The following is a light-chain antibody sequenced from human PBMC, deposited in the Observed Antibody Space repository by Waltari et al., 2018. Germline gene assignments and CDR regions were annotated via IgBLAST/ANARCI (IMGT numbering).Light chain of an antibody. CDR1: QSVSRS. CDR3: QHYVRLPAT. V-gene: IGKV3-20*01. CDR2: GAS. J-gene: IGKJ1*01. Sequence: IVLTQSPGTLSLSPGERATLSCRASQSVSRSLAWYQQKPGQAPKLLIYGASTRATGIPDRFTGSGPGTDFSLTISSLEPEDFAIYFCQHYVRLPATFGQGTKVEIK.